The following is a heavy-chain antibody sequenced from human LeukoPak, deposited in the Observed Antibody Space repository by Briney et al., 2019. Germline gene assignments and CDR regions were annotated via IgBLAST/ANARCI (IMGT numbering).Heavy chain of an antibody. J-gene: IGHJ4*02. CDR1: GGSVSSSFYY. V-gene: IGHV4-39*01. CDR2: MYFSGST. CDR3: ANAASYWVDY. D-gene: IGHD1-26*01. Sequence: PSETLSLTCTVSGGSVSSSFYYWGWIRQPPGKGLEWIGSMYFSGSTHYNPSLKSRVTISVDTSENQFSLKLTSVTAADTAVYYCANAASYWVDYWGQGTLVTVSS.